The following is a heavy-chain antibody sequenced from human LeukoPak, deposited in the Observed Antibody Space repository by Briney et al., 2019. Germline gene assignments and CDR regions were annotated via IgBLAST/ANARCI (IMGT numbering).Heavy chain of an antibody. V-gene: IGHV3-23*01. D-gene: IGHD6-19*01. CDR1: GLILRGHA. CDR2: IGDSGEIE. CDR3: AKGYSSGWTPFDY. Sequence: GSLTLSCEASGLILRGHAVSWVRQAPGKGLEWVSGIGDSGEIERYADSVKGRFTISRGNFRNTVYLEMRSLRPEDTAVYYCAKGYSSGWTPFDYWGQGTQVTVSS. J-gene: IGHJ4*02.